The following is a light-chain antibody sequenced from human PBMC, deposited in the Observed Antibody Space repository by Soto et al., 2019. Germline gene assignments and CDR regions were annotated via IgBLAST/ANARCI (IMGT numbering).Light chain of an antibody. Sequence: DIQMTQSPSTLSASVGDKVTITCRASQSISSWLAWYQQKPGKAPQLLIYDASSLESGVPSRFSGSRSGTEFTLTISSLQPDDFATYYCQQYNSYSLTIGGGTKVEIK. J-gene: IGKJ4*01. V-gene: IGKV1-5*01. CDR1: QSISSW. CDR2: DAS. CDR3: QQYNSYSLT.